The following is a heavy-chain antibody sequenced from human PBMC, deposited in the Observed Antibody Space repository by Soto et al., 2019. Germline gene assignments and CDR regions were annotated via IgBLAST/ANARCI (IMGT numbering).Heavy chain of an antibody. CDR1: WDSVSSNSAA. V-gene: IGHV6-1*01. J-gene: IGHJ5*02. CDR2: TYYRSKWYN. D-gene: IGHD6-19*01. Sequence: SQTLSLTCAISWDSVSSNSAAWNWIRQSPSRGLEWLGRTYYRSKWYNDYAVSVKSRITINPDTSKNKFSLQLNSVTPEDTAVHYCARGKQWLKNWFDPLGQGTLVTFSS. CDR3: ARGKQWLKNWFDP.